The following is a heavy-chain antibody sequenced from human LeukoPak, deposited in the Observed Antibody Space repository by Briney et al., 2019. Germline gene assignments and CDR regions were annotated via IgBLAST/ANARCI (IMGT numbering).Heavy chain of an antibody. CDR3: ASRRSTSFDY. Sequence: PGGSLRLSCAASGFTFSSYSMNWVRQAPGKGLEWVSRINSDETSTNYADSVKGRFTISRDNAKNTLYLQMNSLRAEDTAVYYCASRRSTSFDYWGQGTLVTVSS. CDR1: GFTFSSYS. V-gene: IGHV3-74*01. CDR2: INSDETST. J-gene: IGHJ4*02. D-gene: IGHD5/OR15-5a*01.